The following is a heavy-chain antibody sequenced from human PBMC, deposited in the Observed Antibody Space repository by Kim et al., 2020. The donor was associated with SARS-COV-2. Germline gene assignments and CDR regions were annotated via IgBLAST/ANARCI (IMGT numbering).Heavy chain of an antibody. CDR2: INHSGST. J-gene: IGHJ2*01. V-gene: IGHV4-34*01. CDR3: ARNLRITMRRKTLNWYFDL. Sequence: SETLSLTCAVYGGSFSGYYWSWIRQPPGKGLEWIGEINHSGSTNYNPSLKSRVTISVDTSKNQFSLKLSSVTAADTAVYYCARNLRITMRRKTLNWYFDLWGRGTLVTVSS. D-gene: IGHD3-22*01. CDR1: GGSFSGYY.